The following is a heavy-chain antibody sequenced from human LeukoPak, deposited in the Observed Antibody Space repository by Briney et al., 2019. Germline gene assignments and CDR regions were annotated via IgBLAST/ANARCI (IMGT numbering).Heavy chain of an antibody. J-gene: IGHJ6*03. V-gene: IGHV3-7*01. CDR3: ASEYSSSAPYYYYYMDV. CDR2: IKQDGSDK. CDR1: GFTFSSYW. Sequence: PGGSLRLSCAASGFTFSSYWMSWVRQAPGKGLEWVANIKQDGSDKYYVDSVKGRFTISRDNAKNSLYLQMNSLRVEDTAVYYCASEYSSSAPYYYYYMDVWGKGTTVTVSS. D-gene: IGHD6-6*01.